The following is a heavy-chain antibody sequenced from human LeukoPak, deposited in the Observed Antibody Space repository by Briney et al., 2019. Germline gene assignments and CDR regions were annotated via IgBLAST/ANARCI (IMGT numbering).Heavy chain of an antibody. Sequence: ASVKVSCKASGYTFTGYNIHWVRQAPGQGLEWMGWINIKSGATNYPQKFQGRVTMTRDTSISTAYMELSRLRSDDTAVYYCARSDQLRWFGEARRPYYYGMDVWGQGTAVTVSS. D-gene: IGHD3-10*01. J-gene: IGHJ6*02. CDR2: INIKSGAT. V-gene: IGHV1-2*02. CDR3: ARSDQLRWFGEARRPYYYGMDV. CDR1: GYTFTGYN.